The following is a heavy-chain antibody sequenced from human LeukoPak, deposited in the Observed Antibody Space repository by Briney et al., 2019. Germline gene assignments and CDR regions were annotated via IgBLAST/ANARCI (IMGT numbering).Heavy chain of an antibody. CDR1: GVSISSSYSY. CDR2: INHSGST. CDR3: ARSQYSSSWYLAYFDY. J-gene: IGHJ4*02. V-gene: IGHV4-39*07. Sequence: SETLSLTCTVSGVSISSSYSYWGWIRQPPGKGLEWIGEINHSGSTNYNPSLKSRVTISVDTSKNQFSLKLSSVTAADTAVYYCARSQYSSSWYLAYFDYWGQGTLVTVSS. D-gene: IGHD6-13*01.